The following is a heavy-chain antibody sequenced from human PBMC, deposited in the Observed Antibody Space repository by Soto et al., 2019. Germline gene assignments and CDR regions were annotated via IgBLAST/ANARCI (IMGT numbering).Heavy chain of an antibody. V-gene: IGHV3-66*01. CDR3: ARASAGMATLSDY. CDR2: LYSAGSA. D-gene: IGHD5-12*01. Sequence: GEPVRLPCAASGFSDSGDHMSWVGQAPGKGLEWVSVLYSAGSADFADSVKGRFTISRDNAKYSLYLQMNSLRAEDTAVYYCARASAGMATLSDYWGLGTLVTAPQ. J-gene: IGHJ4*02. CDR1: GFSDSGDH.